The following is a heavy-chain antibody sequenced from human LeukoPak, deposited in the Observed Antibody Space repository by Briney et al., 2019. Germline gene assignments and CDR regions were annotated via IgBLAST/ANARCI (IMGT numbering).Heavy chain of an antibody. CDR3: AREFSYGSNGRGFDY. J-gene: IGHJ4*02. CDR2: ILTSGST. V-gene: IGHV4-4*07. D-gene: IGHD4-23*01. CDR1: SGSISSYY. Sequence: PSETLSLTCTVSSGSISSYYWSWIRQPAGKGLEWIGRILTSGSTNYNPSLQSRVTMSVDTSKNQFSLNLNSMAAADTAVYYGAREFSYGSNGRGFDYWGQGTLVTVSS.